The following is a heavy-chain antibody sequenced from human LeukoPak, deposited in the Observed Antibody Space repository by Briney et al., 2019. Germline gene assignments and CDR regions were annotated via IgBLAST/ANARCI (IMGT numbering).Heavy chain of an antibody. CDR2: MSPNSGDT. V-gene: IGHV1-8*01. CDR1: GYTFTSYD. Sequence: ASVTVSCKASGYTFTSYDFNWVRQATGQRPEWMGWMSPNSGDTGYAQKFQDGVTMTRNTSISTAYMELSSLRSDDTAVYYCARGPPNWGYDYWGPGTPVTVSS. CDR3: ARGPPNWGYDY. D-gene: IGHD7-27*01. J-gene: IGHJ4*02.